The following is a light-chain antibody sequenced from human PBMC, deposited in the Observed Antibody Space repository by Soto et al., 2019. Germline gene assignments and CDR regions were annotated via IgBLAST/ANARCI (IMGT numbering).Light chain of an antibody. V-gene: IGKV3-11*01. CDR1: QSVSSY. J-gene: IGKJ2*01. CDR3: QQRSNWPRGYT. Sequence: EIVLTQSPATLSLSLGERATLSCRASQSVSSYLAWYQQKPGQAPRLLIYDASNRATGIPARFSGSGSGTDFTLTISSLEPEDFAVYYCQQRSNWPRGYTFGQGTKLEIK. CDR2: DAS.